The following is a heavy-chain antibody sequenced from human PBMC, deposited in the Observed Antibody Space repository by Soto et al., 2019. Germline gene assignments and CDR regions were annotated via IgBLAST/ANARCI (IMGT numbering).Heavy chain of an antibody. J-gene: IGHJ4*02. CDR3: ARRFPRYYDFWSGPEAYLDY. V-gene: IGHV1-8*01. CDR1: GYTFTSYD. D-gene: IGHD3-3*01. Sequence: EASVKVSCKASGYTFTSYDINWVRQATGQGLEWMGWMNPNSGNTGYAQKFQGRVTMTRNTSISTAYMELSSLRSEDTAVYYCARRFPRYYDFWSGPEAYLDYWGQGTLVTISS. CDR2: MNPNSGNT.